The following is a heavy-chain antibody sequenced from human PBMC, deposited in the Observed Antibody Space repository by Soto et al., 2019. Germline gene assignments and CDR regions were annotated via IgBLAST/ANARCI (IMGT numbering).Heavy chain of an antibody. CDR2: IFYSGST. J-gene: IGHJ3*02. CDR3: ASRYGRAFDI. D-gene: IGHD4-17*01. V-gene: IGHV4-59*08. Sequence: QVQLQESGPGLVKPSETLSLTCTVSGGSINNYYWSWIRQPPGKGLEWIGYIFYSGSTNYNPSLTGXVXIXXDTSKNQFSLKLSSVTAADTAVYYCASRYGRAFDIWGQGTMVTVSS. CDR1: GGSINNYY.